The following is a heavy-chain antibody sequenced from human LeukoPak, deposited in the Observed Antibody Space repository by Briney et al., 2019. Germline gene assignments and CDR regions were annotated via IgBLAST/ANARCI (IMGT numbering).Heavy chain of an antibody. J-gene: IGHJ4*02. CDR2: ISGSGGST. D-gene: IGHD1-26*01. CDR3: SKVISGGATDY. V-gene: IGHV3-23*01. CDR1: GFTFSSYG. Sequence: GGSLRLSCAASGFTFSSYGMSWVRQAPGKGLEWVSAISGSGGSTYYADSVKGRFTISRDNSKNTLYLQMNSLRGEDTAMYYCSKVISGGATDYWCQGTLVTVSS.